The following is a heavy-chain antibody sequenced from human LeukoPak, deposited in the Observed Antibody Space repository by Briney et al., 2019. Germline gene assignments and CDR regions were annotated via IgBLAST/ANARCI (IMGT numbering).Heavy chain of an antibody. CDR1: GFAFSTYA. V-gene: IGHV3-23*01. D-gene: IGHD2-21*01. CDR2: ISGSGGST. Sequence: GGSLRLSCAASGFAFSTYAMSWVRQAPGKGLEWVSGISGSGGSTYYADSVKGRFTISRDNSKNTLYLQMNSLIAGGTAIYYCAKNRALHEIDYWGQGTLVTVSS. CDR3: AKNRALHEIDY. J-gene: IGHJ4*02.